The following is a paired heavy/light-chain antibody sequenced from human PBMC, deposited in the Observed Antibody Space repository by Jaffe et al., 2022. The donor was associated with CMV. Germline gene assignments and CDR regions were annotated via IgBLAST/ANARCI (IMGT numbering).Light chain of an antibody. CDR2: DVT. CDR3: CSYAGSYSWV. CDR1: SSDVGGYNY. J-gene: IGLJ3*02. Sequence: QSALTQPRSVSGSPGQSVTISCTGTSSDVGGYNYVSWYQQHPGKAPKLMIYDVTKRPSGVPDRFSGSKSDNTASLTISGLQADDEADYYCCSYAGSYSWVFGGGTKLTVL. V-gene: IGLV2-11*01.
Heavy chain of an antibody. CDR2: MWYDGSNK. D-gene: IGHD1-26*01. V-gene: IGHV3-33*01. CDR3: ARIHYSGSYFARNPKTSGYAFDV. CDR1: GFTLTNYG. Sequence: QVQLVESGGGVVQPGRSLRLSCAASGFTLTNYGMHWVRQAPGKGLEPVAVMWYDGSNKNYADTVKGRFTISRDTSKNTLYLQMNSLRVEDTAVYYCARIHYSGSYFARNPKTSGYAFDVWGQGTMVAVSS. J-gene: IGHJ3*01.